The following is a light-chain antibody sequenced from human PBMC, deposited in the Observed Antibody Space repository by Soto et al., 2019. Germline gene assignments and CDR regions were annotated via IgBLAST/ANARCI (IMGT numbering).Light chain of an antibody. V-gene: IGKV2-28*01. CDR2: LVS. J-gene: IGKJ4*01. Sequence: DIVMTQSPLSLPVTPGEPASISCRSSQSLLHSNGYNYLDWYLQKPGQSPQLLIYLVSNRASGVPDRFSGRGSGTDFTLKITRVEAEDVGVYYCMQALQTPLTFGGGTKVDIK. CDR3: MQALQTPLT. CDR1: QSLLHSNGYNY.